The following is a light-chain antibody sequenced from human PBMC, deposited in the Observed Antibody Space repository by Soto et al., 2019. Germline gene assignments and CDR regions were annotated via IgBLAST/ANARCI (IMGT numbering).Light chain of an antibody. CDR2: DVS. J-gene: IGLJ1*01. V-gene: IGLV2-14*01. CDR1: SSDVGGYNY. Sequence: QSVLTQPASVSGSPGQSITISCTGTSSDVGGYNYVSWYQQHPGKAPKLMIYDVSNRPSGVSNRFSGSKSGNTASLTISGLQAEDEADYYCGSYTSSSTKVFGTGTKVTVL. CDR3: GSYTSSSTKV.